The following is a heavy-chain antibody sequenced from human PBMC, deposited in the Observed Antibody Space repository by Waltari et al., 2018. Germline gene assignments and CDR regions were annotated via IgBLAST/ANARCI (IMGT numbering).Heavy chain of an antibody. D-gene: IGHD4-17*01. CDR3: AKDGDYSLPGYDAFDV. V-gene: IGHV3-30*02. Sequence: QVYLVESGGGVVQPGGSLKLSCLASGLPFSKFGMHWVRQSPGKGVGWLAFISYYGNKRYDADSVKGRFTISRDNPNNILYLQMNSLRPEDTATYYCAKDGDYSLPGYDAFDVWGQGTVVTVSS. J-gene: IGHJ3*01. CDR2: ISYYGNKR. CDR1: GLPFSKFG.